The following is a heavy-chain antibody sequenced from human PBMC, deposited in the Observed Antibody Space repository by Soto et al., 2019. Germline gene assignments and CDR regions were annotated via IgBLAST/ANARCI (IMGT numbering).Heavy chain of an antibody. V-gene: IGHV3-30*03. D-gene: IGHD2-21*02. CDR2: ISYDGSNK. Sequence: GGSLRLSCAASGFTFSSYGMHWVRQAPGKGLEWVAVISYDGSNKYYADSVKGRFTISRDNSKNTLYLQMNSLRAEDTAVYYCATPYCGGDCYPRMDVWGQGTTVTAP. CDR1: GFTFSSYG. J-gene: IGHJ6*02. CDR3: ATPYCGGDCYPRMDV.